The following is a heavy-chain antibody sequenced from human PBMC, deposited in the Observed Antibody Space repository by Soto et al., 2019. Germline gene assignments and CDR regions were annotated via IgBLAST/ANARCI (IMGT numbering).Heavy chain of an antibody. CDR1: GFTFDDYA. D-gene: IGHD3-3*01. V-gene: IGHV3-9*01. CDR3: AKDSKHDFWSCRGHISYYYYGMDV. Sequence: EVQLVESGGGLVQPGRSLRLSCAASGFTFDDYAMHWVRQAPGKGLEWVSGISWNSGSIGYADSVKGRFTISRDNAKNYLYLQMNSLRAEDTGLYYCAKDSKHDFWSCRGHISYYYYGMDVWGQGTTVTVSS. CDR2: ISWNSGSI. J-gene: IGHJ6*02.